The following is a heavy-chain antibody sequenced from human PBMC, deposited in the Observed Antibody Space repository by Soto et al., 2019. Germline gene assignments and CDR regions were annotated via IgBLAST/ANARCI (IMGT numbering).Heavy chain of an antibody. CDR1: GGSFSNYY. D-gene: IGHD5-18*01. CDR2: IYYSGNT. Sequence: QVQLQESGPGLVKPSETLSLTCTVSGGSFSNYYWSWIRQPPGKGLEWIGYIYYSGNTNYNPSLKSRVTISVDPSKNHFSLKLSSVTAADTAMYYCARAGGYNYGDWYFALWGRGTLVTVSS. CDR3: ARAGGYNYGDWYFAL. V-gene: IGHV4-59*01. J-gene: IGHJ2*01.